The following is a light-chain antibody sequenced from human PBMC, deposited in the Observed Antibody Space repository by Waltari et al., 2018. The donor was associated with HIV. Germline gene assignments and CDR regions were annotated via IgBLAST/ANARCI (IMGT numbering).Light chain of an antibody. Sequence: DIQMTQSPSTLSASVGDRVTITCRASQSFSSWLAWYQQKPGKAPKLLIYKASSLESGVPSRFSGSGSATVFTLTISNLQPEDFATYFCQQANSLPFTFGPGTK. J-gene: IGKJ3*01. V-gene: IGKV1-5*03. CDR2: KAS. CDR1: QSFSSW. CDR3: QQANSLPFT.